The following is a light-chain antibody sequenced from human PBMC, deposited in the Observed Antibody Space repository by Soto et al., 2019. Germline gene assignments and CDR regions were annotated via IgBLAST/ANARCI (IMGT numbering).Light chain of an antibody. Sequence: QPVLRYPLSVSQSPGHAVPFSCTGTSSAVGAYIYVAWYHQHPGKAPELIIYDVIKRPSGVRDCFSGSKSGNTASRTIFRLQAEDEADHYCCSYAGSYNSGFGAGTQVTVL. CDR2: DVI. CDR1: SSAVGAYIY. V-gene: IGLV2-11*01. CDR3: CSYAGSYNSG. J-gene: IGLJ1*01.